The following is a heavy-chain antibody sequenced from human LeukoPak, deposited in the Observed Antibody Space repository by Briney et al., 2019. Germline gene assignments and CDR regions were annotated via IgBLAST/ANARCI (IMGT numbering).Heavy chain of an antibody. CDR2: MSYDGTNK. CDR3: ARVPGYDSSGYFDY. J-gene: IGHJ4*02. CDR1: GFTFSSYA. V-gene: IGHV3-30-3*01. D-gene: IGHD3-22*01. Sequence: GGSLRLSCAASGFTFSSYAMHWVRQAPGKGLEWVAVMSYDGTNKYYADSVKGRFTISRDNSKNTLYLQMNSLRAEDTAVYHCARVPGYDSSGYFDYWGQGTLVTVSS.